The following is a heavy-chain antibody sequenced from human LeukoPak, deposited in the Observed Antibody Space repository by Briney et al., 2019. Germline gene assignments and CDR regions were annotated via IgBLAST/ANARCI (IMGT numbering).Heavy chain of an antibody. J-gene: IGHJ4*02. CDR2: MSQDGRTA. V-gene: IGHV3-30-3*01. CDR3: ARDPKVGSPDYFAY. Sequence: PGGSPRLCCAASGFSVSRNGMHWVRQAPGKGMEWVAVMSQDGRTALYIDSLKGRFIISKDISTDTVYLQMNSLRVEDTAVYYCARDPKVGSPDYFAYWGQGTLVTVST. D-gene: IGHD3-16*01. CDR1: GFSVSRNG.